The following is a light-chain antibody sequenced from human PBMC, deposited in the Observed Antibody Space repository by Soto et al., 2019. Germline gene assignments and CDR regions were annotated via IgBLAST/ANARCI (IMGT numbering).Light chain of an antibody. J-gene: IGLJ1*01. CDR3: GSWDSSLSAYV. CDR2: DDN. Sequence: QSVLTQPPSVSAAPGQKVTISCSGSGSNIGGNSVSWYQQLPGTVPKLLIYDDNKRPSGIPDRFSGSKSGTSATLGITGFQTGDEADYYCGSWDSSLSAYVFGTGTKVTVL. V-gene: IGLV1-51*01. CDR1: GSNIGGNS.